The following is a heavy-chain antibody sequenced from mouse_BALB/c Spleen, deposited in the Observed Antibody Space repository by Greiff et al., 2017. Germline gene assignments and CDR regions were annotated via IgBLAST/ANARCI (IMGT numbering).Heavy chain of an antibody. J-gene: IGHJ3*01. V-gene: IGHV2-9*02. Sequence: VQVVESGPGLVAPSQSLSITCTVSGFSLTSYGVHWVRQPPGKGLEWLGVIWAGGSTNYNAALMSRLSISKDNSKSQVFLKMNSLQTDDTAMYYCARANWDGLAYWGQGTLVTVSA. D-gene: IGHD4-1*02. CDR1: GFSLTSYG. CDR3: ARANWDGLAY. CDR2: IWAGGST.